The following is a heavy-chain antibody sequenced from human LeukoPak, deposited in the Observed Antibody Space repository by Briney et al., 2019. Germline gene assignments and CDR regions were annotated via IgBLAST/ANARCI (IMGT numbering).Heavy chain of an antibody. CDR1: GGSISSYY. J-gene: IGHJ6*03. CDR3: ARGGSYYDFWSGYYDYYYYMDV. V-gene: IGHV4-59*01. CDR2: IYDSGST. D-gene: IGHD3-3*01. Sequence: SETLCLTCSASGGSISSYYWSWIRQPPGKGLEWIGYIYDSGSTSYNPSLQSRVTISIDTSKNQFSLRLTSVTAADTAVYYCARGGSYYDFWSGYYDYYYYMDVWGKGTTVTVSS.